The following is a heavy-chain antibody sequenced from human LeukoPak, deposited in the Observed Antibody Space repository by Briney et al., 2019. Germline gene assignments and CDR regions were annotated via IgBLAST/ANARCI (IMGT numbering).Heavy chain of an antibody. CDR3: ARRGYTSGLDY. Sequence: GGSLRLSCAASRFTFSSFEMNWVRQAPGKGLEWVSYISSGGRTIYYADSVKGRFTISRDNAKNSLYLQVNSLRAEDTAVYYCARRGYTSGLDYWGQGTLVTVSS. CDR1: RFTFSSFE. CDR2: ISSGGRTI. V-gene: IGHV3-48*03. D-gene: IGHD5-18*01. J-gene: IGHJ4*02.